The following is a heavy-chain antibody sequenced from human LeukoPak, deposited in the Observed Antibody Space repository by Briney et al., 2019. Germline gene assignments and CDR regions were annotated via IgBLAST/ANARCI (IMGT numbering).Heavy chain of an antibody. J-gene: IGHJ6*03. CDR1: GFTFSSYW. D-gene: IGHD3-22*01. CDR3: ARRSSGPLYYYYYYMDV. V-gene: IGHV3-74*01. Sequence: PGGSLRFSCAASGFTFSSYWMHWVRQAPGKGLVWVSRINSDGSSTSYADSVKGRFTISRDNAKNTLYLQMNSLRAEDTAVYYCARRSSGPLYYYYYYMDVWGKGTTVTVSS. CDR2: INSDGSST.